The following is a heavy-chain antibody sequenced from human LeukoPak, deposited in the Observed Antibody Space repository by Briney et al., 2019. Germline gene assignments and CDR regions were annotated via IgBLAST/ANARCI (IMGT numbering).Heavy chain of an antibody. J-gene: IGHJ4*02. V-gene: IGHV1-18*01. CDR3: ARDGWVSSSWYAIDY. Sequence: ASVKVSCKASGYTFTSYGISWVRQAPGQGLEWMGWISAYNGNTNYAQKLQGRVTMTRDTSTSTVYMELSSLRSEDTAVYYCARDGWVSSSWYAIDYWGQGTLVTVSS. CDR1: GYTFTSYG. CDR2: ISAYNGNT. D-gene: IGHD6-13*01.